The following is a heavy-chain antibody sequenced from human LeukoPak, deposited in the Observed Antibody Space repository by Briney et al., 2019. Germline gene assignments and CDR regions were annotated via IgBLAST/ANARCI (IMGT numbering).Heavy chain of an antibody. CDR3: ARHAEGYDAFDL. V-gene: IGHV4-59*08. CDR2: IKYSGNT. D-gene: IGHD5-18*01. J-gene: IGHJ3*01. Sequence: PSETLSLTCTVPGGSIRVYNGSWIRQTPGKGVEWIGYIKYSGNTNYNPSLKSRVTISVDTSKNQFSLKLNSVTAADTAVYYCARHAEGYDAFDLWGHGTVVTVSS. CDR1: GGSIRVYN.